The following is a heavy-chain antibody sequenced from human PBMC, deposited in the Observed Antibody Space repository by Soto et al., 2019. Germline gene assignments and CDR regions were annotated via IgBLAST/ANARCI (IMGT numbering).Heavy chain of an antibody. J-gene: IGHJ6*02. D-gene: IGHD6-6*01. CDR2: NYYSGIT. CDR1: GRSMSSGGYY. Sequence: QVQLQESGPGLVKPSQTLSLTCTVSGRSMSSGGYYWTRIRQHPGKGLEWIGYNYYSGITYYNPSLKSRVTISLDTSKNQFSLKLSSVTAEDTAVYYCARGSSIAGLYYGMDVWGQGTTVTVSS. CDR3: ARGSSIAGLYYGMDV. V-gene: IGHV4-31*03.